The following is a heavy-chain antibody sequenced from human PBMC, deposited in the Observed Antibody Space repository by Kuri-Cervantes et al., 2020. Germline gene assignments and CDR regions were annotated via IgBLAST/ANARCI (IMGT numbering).Heavy chain of an antibody. J-gene: IGHJ4*02. Sequence: SETLSLTCAVYGGSFSGYYWSWIRQPPGKGLEWIGEINHSGSTNYNPSLKSRVTISVDTSKNQFSLKLSSVTAADTAVYYCAREGLYSSSRPFDYWGQGTLVTVSS. CDR1: GGSFSGYY. V-gene: IGHV4-34*01. D-gene: IGHD6-13*01. CDR3: AREGLYSSSRPFDY. CDR2: INHSGST.